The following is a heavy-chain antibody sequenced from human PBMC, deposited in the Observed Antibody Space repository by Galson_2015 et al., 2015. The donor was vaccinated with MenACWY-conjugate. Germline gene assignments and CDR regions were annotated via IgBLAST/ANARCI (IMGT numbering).Heavy chain of an antibody. CDR1: EVAFNEYG. CDR3: AKDARWRSSATFGDDAFDS. Sequence: SLRLSCAASEVAFNEYGMHWVRQAPGKGLEWVAFIRFDGSKEYYGDSVKGRFTISRDKSKNTLYLQMNNLRVEDTALYYCAKDARWRSSATFGDDAFDSWGRGTMGTVS. CDR2: IRFDGSKE. D-gene: IGHD3-16*01. J-gene: IGHJ3*02. V-gene: IGHV3-30*02.